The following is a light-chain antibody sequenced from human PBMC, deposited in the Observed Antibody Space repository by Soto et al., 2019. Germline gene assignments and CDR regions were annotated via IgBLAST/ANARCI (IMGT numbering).Light chain of an antibody. V-gene: IGKV2-28*01. CDR2: LGS. J-gene: IGKJ1*01. CDR3: MQALHTPRT. CDR1: QTLLHSNGYNY. Sequence: DLVMTQSPLSLPVTPGEPASISCGSSQTLLHSNGYNYLDWYLQKPGQSPRLLIYLGSNRASGVPDRFSGSGSGTDFTLKISRVEAEDVGVYYCMQALHTPRTFGQGTKVEIK.